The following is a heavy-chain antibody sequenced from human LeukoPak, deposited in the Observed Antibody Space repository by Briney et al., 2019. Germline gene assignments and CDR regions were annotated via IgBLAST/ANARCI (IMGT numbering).Heavy chain of an antibody. CDR2: MNPNSGNT. CDR3: ARTPRLLWFGAFWAFDY. J-gene: IGHJ4*02. Sequence: ASVKVSCKASGYTFTSYDINWVRQATGQGLEWMGWMNPNSGNTGYAQKFQGRVTMTRNTSISTAYMELSSLRSEDTAVYYCARTPRLLWFGAFWAFDYWGQGTLVTVSS. V-gene: IGHV1-8*01. CDR1: GYTFTSYD. D-gene: IGHD3-10*01.